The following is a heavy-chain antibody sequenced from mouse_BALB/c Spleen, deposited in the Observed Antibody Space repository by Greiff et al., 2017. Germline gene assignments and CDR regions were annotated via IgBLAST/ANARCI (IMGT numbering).Heavy chain of an antibody. D-gene: IGHD2-14*01. CDR1: GYTFTDYA. Sequence: VQLQQSGAELVRPGVSVKISCKGSGYTFTDYAMHWVKQSHAKSLEWIGVISTYYGDASYNQKFKGKATMTVDKSSSTAYMELARLTSEDSAIYYCARDYRYDGFAYWGQGTLVTVSA. V-gene: IGHV1S137*01. CDR3: ARDYRYDGFAY. CDR2: ISTYYGDA. J-gene: IGHJ3*01.